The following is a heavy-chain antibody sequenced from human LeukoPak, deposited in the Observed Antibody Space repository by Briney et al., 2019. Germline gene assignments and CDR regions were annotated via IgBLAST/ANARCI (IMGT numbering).Heavy chain of an antibody. CDR3: ARQGSSGWYNAEIDY. V-gene: IGHV5-51*01. D-gene: IGHD6-19*01. CDR1: GYSFTSYW. J-gene: IGHJ4*02. CDR2: IYPGDSDT. Sequence: GESLKISCKGSGYSFTSYWIGWVRQMPGKGLEWMGIIYPGDSDTRYSPSFQGQVTISADKSISTAYLQWSSLEASDTAMYYCARQGSSGWYNAEIDYWGQGTLVTVSS.